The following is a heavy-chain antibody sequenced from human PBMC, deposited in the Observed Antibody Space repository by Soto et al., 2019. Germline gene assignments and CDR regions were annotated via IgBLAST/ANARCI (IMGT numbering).Heavy chain of an antibody. CDR3: AKNYDSSGYYTEF. D-gene: IGHD3-22*01. CDR1: GFTFSSYA. CDR2: ISGSGGNT. Sequence: GGSLRLSCAASGFTFSSYAMSWVRQAPGKGLEWVPAISGSGGNTYYANSVKGGFTISRDNSKNTLFLQMNSLRGEDTAVYYCAKNYDSSGYYTEFWGQGTQVTVSS. V-gene: IGHV3-23*01. J-gene: IGHJ4*02.